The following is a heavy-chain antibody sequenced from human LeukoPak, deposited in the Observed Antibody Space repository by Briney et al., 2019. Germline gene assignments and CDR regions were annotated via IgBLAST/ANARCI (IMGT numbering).Heavy chain of an antibody. CDR1: GGSISSYY. Sequence: SETLSLTCTVSGGSISSYYWSWIRQPPGKGLEWIGYIYHSGSTNYNPSLKSRVTISVDTSKNQFSLRLSSVTAADTAVYYCARLPAATYFDYWGQGTLVTVSS. CDR2: IYHSGST. CDR3: ARLPAATYFDY. J-gene: IGHJ4*02. V-gene: IGHV4-59*12. D-gene: IGHD2-2*01.